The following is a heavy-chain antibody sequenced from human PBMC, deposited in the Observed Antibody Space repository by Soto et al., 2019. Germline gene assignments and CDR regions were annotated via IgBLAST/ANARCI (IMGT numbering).Heavy chain of an antibody. D-gene: IGHD5-18*01. J-gene: IGHJ4*02. CDR1: GYTFTSYG. CDR3: ARDDGYSYAFDY. CDR2: ISAYNGNT. V-gene: IGHV1-18*01. Sequence: ASVKVSCKASGYTFTSYGISWVRQAPGQGLEWMGWISAYNGNTNYAQKLQGRVTMTRDTSMSTAYMELSRLRSDDTAVYYCARDDGYSYAFDYWGQGTLVTVSS.